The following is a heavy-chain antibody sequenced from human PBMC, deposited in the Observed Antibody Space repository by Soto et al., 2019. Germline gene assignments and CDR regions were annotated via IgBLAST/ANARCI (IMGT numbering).Heavy chain of an antibody. V-gene: IGHV1-2*02. D-gene: IGHD4-17*01. CDR1: GYTFTGYY. Sequence: ASVKVSCKASGYTFTGYYIPWVRQAPGQGLEWLGWINPDYGGATYEQKFQGRLTLTRDTSSSTAYMELRRLNSDDTAVYYCARDPDYGDYWGYFVDSWGQEIPVTVSS. CDR3: ARDPDYGDYWGYFVDS. J-gene: IGHJ4*02. CDR2: INPDYGGA.